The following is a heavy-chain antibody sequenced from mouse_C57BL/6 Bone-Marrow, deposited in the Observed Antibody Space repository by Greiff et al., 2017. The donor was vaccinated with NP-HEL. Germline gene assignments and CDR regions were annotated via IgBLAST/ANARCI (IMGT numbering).Heavy chain of an antibody. CDR1: GYAFTNYL. V-gene: IGHV1-54*01. D-gene: IGHD4-1*01. CDR2: INPGSGGT. Sequence: QVQLQQSGAELVRPGTSVKVSCKASGYAFTNYLIEWVKQRPGQGLEWIGVINPGSGGTNYNEKFKGKATLTADKSSSTAYMQLSSLTSEDSAVYFCARIGGGTGVDYWGQGTTLTVSS. CDR3: ARIGGGTGVDY. J-gene: IGHJ2*01.